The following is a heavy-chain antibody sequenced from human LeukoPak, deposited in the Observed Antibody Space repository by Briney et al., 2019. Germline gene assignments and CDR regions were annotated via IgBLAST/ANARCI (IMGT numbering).Heavy chain of an antibody. J-gene: IGHJ4*02. Sequence: GGSLGLSCEAPGLTFSNYAMPWVGQAPGKGLEGVAFIRYDGSNKYYADSVKGRFTISRDNSKNTLYLQMNSLRTEDTALYYCAKDGYGGYDSDYWGQGTLVTVSS. CDR1: GLTFSNYA. CDR3: AKDGYGGYDSDY. D-gene: IGHD5-12*01. V-gene: IGHV3-30*02. CDR2: IRYDGSNK.